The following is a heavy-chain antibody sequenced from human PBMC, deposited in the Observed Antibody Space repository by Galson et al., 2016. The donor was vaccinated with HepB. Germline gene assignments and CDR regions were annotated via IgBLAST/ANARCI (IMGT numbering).Heavy chain of an antibody. D-gene: IGHD4-17*01. CDR3: TTDSPDYGDSDT. CDR1: GFTFNNAW. V-gene: IGHV3-15*01. J-gene: IGHJ5*02. Sequence: SLRLSCAASGFTFNNAWMSWVRQAPGKGLAWVGRIKSKTDGGTPDYAAPVKGRFTISRDDSKNTLYLQMNSLKTEDTAVYYCTTDSPDYGDSDTWGQGTLVTVSS. CDR2: IKSKTDGGTP.